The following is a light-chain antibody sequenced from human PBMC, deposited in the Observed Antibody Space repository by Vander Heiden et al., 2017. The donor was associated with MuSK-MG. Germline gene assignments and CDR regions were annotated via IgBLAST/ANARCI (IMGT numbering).Light chain of an antibody. CDR2: AAS. CDR3: QQRDTTPLT. CDR1: QSISTY. J-gene: IGKJ4*01. Sequence: DIQMTQSPSSLSASVGDRVTITCRASQSISTYLNWYQQKPGKAPNLLIYAASSLQSGVPSRFSGSGSGTDFTLTISRLQPEDFATYYCQQRDTTPLTFGGRTKVEIK. V-gene: IGKV1-39*01.